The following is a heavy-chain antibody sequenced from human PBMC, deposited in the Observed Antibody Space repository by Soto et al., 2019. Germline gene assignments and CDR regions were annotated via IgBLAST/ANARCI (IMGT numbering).Heavy chain of an antibody. D-gene: IGHD5-12*01. J-gene: IGHJ6*02. Sequence: QVQLVQSGAEVKRPGASVKVSCKASGYTFRNYDVAWVRRAPGHGLEWMGWISISKGKTYYPESLQGRVTMTMDTGTTTAYREVRSLRSDDTAVYYCALKGYIGNFGLDVGGQGQTVTVSS. CDR2: ISISKGKT. V-gene: IGHV1-18*01. CDR3: ALKGYIGNFGLDV. CDR1: GYTFRNYD.